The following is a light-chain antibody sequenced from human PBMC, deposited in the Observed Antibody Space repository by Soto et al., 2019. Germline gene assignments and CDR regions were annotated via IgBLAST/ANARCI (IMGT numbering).Light chain of an antibody. V-gene: IGKV1-39*01. Sequence: DIQMTQSPSSLSAFVGDRVTITCRSSHNINNYLNWYQQKPGKAPKLLIYGTSTLQTGVPSRFSGSGSGTDFTLTMTNLQPEDSATYFCQQSLSALGTFGQGTRVEIK. CDR3: QQSLSALGT. CDR1: HNINNY. CDR2: GTS. J-gene: IGKJ1*01.